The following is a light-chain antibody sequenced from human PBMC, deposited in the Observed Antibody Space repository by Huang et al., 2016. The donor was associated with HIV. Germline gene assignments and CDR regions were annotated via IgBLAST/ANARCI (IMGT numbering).Light chain of an antibody. CDR3: QQYNSYPLT. V-gene: IGKV1-5*03. CDR1: QSISSW. Sequence: MTQSPATLSVSPGQRVTITCRASQSISSWLAWYQQKPGKAPKRLIYKASNLESWVPSRLSGSGSGTEFTLTISSLQPDDFATYYCQQYNSYPLTFGGGTKVQIK. J-gene: IGKJ4*01. CDR2: KAS.